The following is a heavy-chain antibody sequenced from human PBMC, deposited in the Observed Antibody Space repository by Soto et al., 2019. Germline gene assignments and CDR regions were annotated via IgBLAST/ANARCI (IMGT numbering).Heavy chain of an antibody. J-gene: IGHJ4*02. CDR2: ISSSSSTI. CDR1: GFTFSSYS. Sequence: GSLRLSCAASGFTFSSYSMNWVRQAPGKGLEWVSYISSSSSTIYYADSVKGRFTISRDNAKNSLYLQMNSLRAEDTAVYYCARGNWNYDYWGQGTLVTVSS. V-gene: IGHV3-48*01. D-gene: IGHD1-7*01. CDR3: ARGNWNYDY.